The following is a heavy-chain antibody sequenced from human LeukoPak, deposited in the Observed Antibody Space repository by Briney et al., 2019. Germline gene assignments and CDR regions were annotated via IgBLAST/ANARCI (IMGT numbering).Heavy chain of an antibody. CDR3: ARAVLGIQLWLGVSGYWFDP. CDR2: IYTSGST. D-gene: IGHD5-18*01. CDR1: GGSISSGGYY. V-gene: IGHV4-61*02. Sequence: SQTLSLTCTVSGGSISSGGYYWSWIRQPAGKGLEWIGRIYTSGSTNYNPSLKSRVTISVDTSKNQFSLKLSSVTAADTAVYYCARAVLGIQLWLGVSGYWFDPWGQGTLVTVSS. J-gene: IGHJ5*02.